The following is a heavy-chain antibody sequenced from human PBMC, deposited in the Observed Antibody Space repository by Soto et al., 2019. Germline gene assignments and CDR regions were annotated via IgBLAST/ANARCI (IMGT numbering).Heavy chain of an antibody. CDR3: ARHSNRNYGLYYFGF. Sequence: SETLSLTCTVSGGSVSSYYWGWIRQPPGKGLEWIGYIYYSGSTKYNPSLKSRATMSVDTSNNQFSLKVSSVTAADTAVYYCARHSNRNYGLYYFGFWGLGALVTVSS. D-gene: IGHD4-4*01. V-gene: IGHV4-59*08. CDR2: IYYSGST. J-gene: IGHJ4*02. CDR1: GGSVSSYY.